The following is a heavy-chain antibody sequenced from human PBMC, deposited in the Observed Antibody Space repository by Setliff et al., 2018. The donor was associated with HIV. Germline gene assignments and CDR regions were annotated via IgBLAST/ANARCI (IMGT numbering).Heavy chain of an antibody. D-gene: IGHD3-22*01. V-gene: IGHV4-61*09. CDR1: GCSISSGSYY. CDR3: ARFAYYSDSGGYYHH. J-gene: IGHJ4*02. CDR2: IYTSGST. Sequence: SETLSLTCSVSGCSISSGSYYWSWIRQPAGKGLEWIGHIYTSGSTNYNPSLKSRVTMSVDTSKNQFSLKLSSVTAADTAVYYCARFAYYSDSGGYYHHWGQGALVTVSS.